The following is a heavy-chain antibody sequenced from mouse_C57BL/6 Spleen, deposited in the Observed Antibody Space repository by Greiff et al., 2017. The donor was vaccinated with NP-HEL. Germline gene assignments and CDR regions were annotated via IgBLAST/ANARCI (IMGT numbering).Heavy chain of an antibody. CDR2: IYPGSGST. J-gene: IGHJ2*01. D-gene: IGHD2-1*01. CDR1: GYTFTSYW. V-gene: IGHV1-55*01. Sequence: VQLQQPGAELVKPGASVKMSCKASGYTFTSYWITWVKQRPGQGLEWIGDIYPGSGSTNYNEKFKSKAKLTVDTSSSTAYMQLSSLTSEDSAVYYCARDYGNYEGGYWGQGTTLTVSS. CDR3: ARDYGNYEGGY.